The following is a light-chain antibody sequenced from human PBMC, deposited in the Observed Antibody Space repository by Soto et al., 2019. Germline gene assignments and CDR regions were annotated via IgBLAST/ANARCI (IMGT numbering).Light chain of an antibody. J-gene: IGKJ1*01. Sequence: DIQMTQSPSSLSASVVDRVTITFRASQSISTYLNWYQQKPGKAPKLLIYAASSLQSGVPSRFSGSGSGTEFTLTISSLQPEDFVSYYCQQSYSTPRTFGQGTKVDIK. V-gene: IGKV1-39*01. CDR2: AAS. CDR1: QSISTY. CDR3: QQSYSTPRT.